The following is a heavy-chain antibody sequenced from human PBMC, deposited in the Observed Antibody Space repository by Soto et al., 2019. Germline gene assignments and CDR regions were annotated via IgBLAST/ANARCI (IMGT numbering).Heavy chain of an antibody. D-gene: IGHD6-13*01. CDR3: ASGIASFAAFDV. V-gene: IGHV3-30*19. CDR1: GFTFSSYG. J-gene: IGHJ3*01. CDR2: ISYDGSNK. Sequence: GGSLRLFCAASGFTFSSYGMHWVRQAPGKGLEWVAVISYDGSNKYYADSVKGRFTISRDNSNNTLYLQMNSLRAEDAAVFYCASGIASFAAFDVWGQGTMVTVSS.